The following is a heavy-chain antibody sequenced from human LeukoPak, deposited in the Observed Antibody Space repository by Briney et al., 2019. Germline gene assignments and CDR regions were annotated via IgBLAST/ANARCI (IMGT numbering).Heavy chain of an antibody. D-gene: IGHD2-15*01. CDR2: IHYSGST. J-gene: IGHJ4*02. V-gene: IGHV4-59*01. CDR1: GGSITRYS. Sequence: SETLSLTCTVSGGSITRYSWNWIRQPPGKGLEWIGNIHYSGSTNYNPSLKSRVTISVDTSKTHFSLRLTSVTAADTAVYYCARYEAGGSALDSWGQGTLVTVSS. CDR3: ARYEAGGSALDS.